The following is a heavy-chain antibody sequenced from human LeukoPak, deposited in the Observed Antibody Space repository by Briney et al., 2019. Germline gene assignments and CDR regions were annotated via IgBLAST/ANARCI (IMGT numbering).Heavy chain of an antibody. D-gene: IGHD5-18*01. Sequence: PSETLSLTCTVSGGSISSYYWSWIRQPPGKGLEWIGYIYYSGSTNYNPSLKRRVTISVDTSKNQFSLKLSSVTAADTAVYYCASLRTAMVRGYYYYMDVWGKGTTVTVSS. V-gene: IGHV4-59*08. CDR1: GGSISSYY. J-gene: IGHJ6*03. CDR2: IYYSGST. CDR3: ASLRTAMVRGYYYYMDV.